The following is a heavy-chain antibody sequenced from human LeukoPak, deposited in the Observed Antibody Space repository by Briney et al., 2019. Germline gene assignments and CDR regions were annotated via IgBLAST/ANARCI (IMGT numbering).Heavy chain of an antibody. CDR3: ARDDRGELEPLIDY. CDR1: GYTFTSYY. CDR2: INPNSGGT. D-gene: IGHD1-1*01. Sequence: ASVKVSCKASGYTFTSYYMHWVRQAPGQGLEWMGRINPNSGGTNYAQKFQGRVTMTRDTSISTAYMELSRLRSDDTAVYYCARDDRGELEPLIDYWGQGTLVTVSS. J-gene: IGHJ4*02. V-gene: IGHV1-2*06.